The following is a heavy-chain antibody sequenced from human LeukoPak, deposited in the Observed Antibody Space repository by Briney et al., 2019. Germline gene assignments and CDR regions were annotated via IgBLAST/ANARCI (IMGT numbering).Heavy chain of an antibody. CDR3: ARLAAAGTINY. CDR2: IKQDGSEK. CDR1: GFTFSNAW. Sequence: EGSLRLSCAASGFTFSNAWMSWVRQAPGKGLEWVANIKQDGSEKYYVDSVKGRFTISRDNAKNSLYLQMNSLRAEDTAVYYCARLAAAGTINYWGQGTLVTVSS. D-gene: IGHD6-13*01. J-gene: IGHJ4*02. V-gene: IGHV3-7*01.